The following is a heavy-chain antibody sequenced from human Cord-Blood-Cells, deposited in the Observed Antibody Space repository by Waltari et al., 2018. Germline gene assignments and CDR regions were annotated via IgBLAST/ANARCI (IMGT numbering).Heavy chain of an antibody. V-gene: IGHV4-34*01. CDR3: ARSIAARLDY. CDR2: INHSGST. J-gene: IGHJ4*02. CDR1: GGSFSGYY. D-gene: IGHD6-6*01. Sequence: QVQLQQWGAGLLKPSETLSLTCAVYGGSFSGYYWSWIRQPPGKGLEWIGEINHSGSTNYNPSLKSRVTISVDTSKNQFSLKLSSVTAADTAVYYCARSIAARLDYWGQGTLVTVSS.